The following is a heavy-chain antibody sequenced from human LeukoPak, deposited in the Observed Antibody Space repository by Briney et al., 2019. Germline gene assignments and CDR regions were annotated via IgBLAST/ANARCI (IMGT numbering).Heavy chain of an antibody. V-gene: IGHV4-34*01. CDR2: INHSGGT. J-gene: IGHJ4*02. D-gene: IGHD3-10*01. CDR3: ARSQLWSPFPH. Sequence: PSETLSLTCIVYGESLRGYYCSWIRQSPGKGLEWIGEINHSGGTNYNPSLKSRVTISVDTSTNVFSLKLSSVTAADTAVYYCARSQLWSPFPHWGQGTLVTVSS. CDR1: GESLRGYY.